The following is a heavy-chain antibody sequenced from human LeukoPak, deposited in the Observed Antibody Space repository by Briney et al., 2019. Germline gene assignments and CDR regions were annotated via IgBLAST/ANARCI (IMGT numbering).Heavy chain of an antibody. V-gene: IGHV1-24*01. J-gene: IGHJ5*02. CDR1: GYTLTELS. Sequence: ASVKVSCKVSGYTLTELSMHWVRHAPGKGLEWMGGFDPEDGETIYAQKFQGRVTMTEDTSTDTAYMELSSLRSEDTAVYYCATTHPSLKVVVTDNWFDPWGQGTLVTVSS. CDR2: FDPEDGET. CDR3: ATTHPSLKVVVTDNWFDP. D-gene: IGHD3-22*01.